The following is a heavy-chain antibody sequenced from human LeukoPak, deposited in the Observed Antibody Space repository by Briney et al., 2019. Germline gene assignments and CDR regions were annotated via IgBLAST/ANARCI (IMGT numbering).Heavy chain of an antibody. J-gene: IGHJ4*02. CDR2: ISGDGGST. V-gene: IGHV3-43*02. D-gene: IGHD3-16*01. Sequence: GGSLRLSCAASGFTFYDHAMHWVRQAPGKGLEWVSLISGDGGSTYYADSVKGRFTISRDNSKNSLYLQMNSLRTEDTALYYCAKDITDYALSGMHYWGQGTLVTVSS. CDR1: GFTFYDHA. CDR3: AKDITDYALSGMHY.